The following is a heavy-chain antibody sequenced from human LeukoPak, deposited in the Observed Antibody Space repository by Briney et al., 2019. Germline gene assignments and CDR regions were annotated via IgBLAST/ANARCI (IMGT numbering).Heavy chain of an antibody. CDR1: GYSFTSYW. CDR3: ARGTMTTVTTYFDY. J-gene: IGHJ4*02. Sequence: GESLKISCKGSGYSFTSYWIGWVRQMPGKGLEWMGIIYPGDSDTRYSPSFQGQVTISANKSITTAYLQWSSLKASDTAIYYCARGTMTTVTTYFDYWGQGTLVTVSS. V-gene: IGHV5-51*01. CDR2: IYPGDSDT. D-gene: IGHD4-17*01.